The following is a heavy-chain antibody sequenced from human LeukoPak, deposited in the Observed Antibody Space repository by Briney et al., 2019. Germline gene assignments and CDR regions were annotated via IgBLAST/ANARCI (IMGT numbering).Heavy chain of an antibody. V-gene: IGHV4-31*03. CDR1: GVSISSGGYY. CDR3: ARHRPLGEAFDI. J-gene: IGHJ3*02. Sequence: PSETLSLTCTVSGVSISSGGYYWSWIRQHPGKGLEWIGYIYYSGSTYYNPSLKSRVTISVDTSKNQFSLKLSSVTAADTAVYYCARHRPLGEAFDIWGQGTMVTVSS. CDR2: IYYSGST.